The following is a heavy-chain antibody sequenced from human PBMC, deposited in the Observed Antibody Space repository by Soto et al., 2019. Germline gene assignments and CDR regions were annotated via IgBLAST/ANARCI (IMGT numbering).Heavy chain of an antibody. CDR1: DVTFSGYA. Sequence: SVNASGKPSDVTFSGYAVIWLRQTHDQGLEWMGGIIPIFGTANYAQKFQGRVTITADESTSTAYMELSSLRSEDTAVYYCARVSARGYKDYYFDYWGQGTLVTVSS. D-gene: IGHD3-3*01. J-gene: IGHJ4*02. V-gene: IGHV1-69*13. CDR2: IIPIFGTA. CDR3: ARVSARGYKDYYFDY.